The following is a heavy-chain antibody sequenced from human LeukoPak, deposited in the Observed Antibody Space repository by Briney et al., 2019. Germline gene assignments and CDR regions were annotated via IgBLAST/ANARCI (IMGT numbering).Heavy chain of an antibody. V-gene: IGHV3-7*02. Sequence: GGSLRLSCAASGFTFTNYWMTWVRQAPGKGLEWVANIKQDGSEKYYVDSVKGRFTISRDNAKNSLYLQMNSLRAEDTAVYYCGRAVVPASQTRGYWGQGTLVTVSS. D-gene: IGHD2-2*01. CDR3: GRAVVPASQTRGY. CDR2: IKQDGSEK. J-gene: IGHJ4*02. CDR1: GFTFTNYW.